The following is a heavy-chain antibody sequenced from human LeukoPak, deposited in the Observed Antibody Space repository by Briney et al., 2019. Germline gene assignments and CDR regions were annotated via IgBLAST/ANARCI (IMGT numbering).Heavy chain of an antibody. CDR1: GFIMSNNY. V-gene: IGHV3-66*01. CDR2: IYDGGIT. Sequence: PGGSLRLSCAASGFIMSNNYMSWVRQAPGKGPEWVSVIYDGGITYYTDSAKGRFTISRDDSTNTLHLQMNSLRVDDTAVYYCARDRDYSGSGSPDSWGQGTLVTVS. D-gene: IGHD3-10*01. J-gene: IGHJ4*02. CDR3: ARDRDYSGSGSPDS.